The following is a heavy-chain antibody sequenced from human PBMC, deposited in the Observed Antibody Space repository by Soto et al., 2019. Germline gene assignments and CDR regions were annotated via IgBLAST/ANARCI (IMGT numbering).Heavy chain of an antibody. CDR2: INAGNGNT. V-gene: IGHV1-3*01. J-gene: IGHJ5*02. Sequence: SVKVSCKASGYTFTTYAMHWVRQAPGQRLEWMGWINAGNGNTKYSQKFQGRVTITRDTSASTAYMELSSLRSEDTAVYYCARSSHIVVVTAIQPFDHWGQGTLVTVSS. CDR3: ARSSHIVVVTAIQPFDH. CDR1: GYTFTTYA. D-gene: IGHD2-21*02.